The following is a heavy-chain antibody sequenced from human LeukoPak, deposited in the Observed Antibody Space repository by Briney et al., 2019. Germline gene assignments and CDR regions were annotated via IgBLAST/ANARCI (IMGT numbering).Heavy chain of an antibody. CDR2: IYYSGST. V-gene: IGHV4-39*07. J-gene: IGHJ4*02. Sequence: SETLSLTCTVSGGSISSSTYYWGWIRQPPGKGLEWIGSIYYSGSTYYNPSLKSRVTISVDTSKNQFSLRLSSVTAADTAVYYCARVGQLAFDYWGQGTLVTVSS. CDR3: ARVGQLAFDY. CDR1: GGSISSSTYY. D-gene: IGHD6-13*01.